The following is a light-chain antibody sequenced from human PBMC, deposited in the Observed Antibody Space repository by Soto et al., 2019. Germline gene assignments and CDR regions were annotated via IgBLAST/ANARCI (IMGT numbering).Light chain of an antibody. V-gene: IGLV1-51*01. CDR2: NTN. CDR3: GSWDGSLSAVV. Sequence: QSVLTQPPSVSASPGQKVTISCSGSSSNIGSHFVSWYQQFPGTAPKLLIHNTNKRPSGTPDRFSGSDSGTSATLAIAGLQPGDEADYYCGSWDGSLSAVVFGGGTKLTVL. J-gene: IGLJ3*02. CDR1: SSNIGSHF.